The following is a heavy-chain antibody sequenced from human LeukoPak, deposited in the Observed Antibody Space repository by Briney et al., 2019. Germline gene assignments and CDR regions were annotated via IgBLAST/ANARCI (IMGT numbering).Heavy chain of an antibody. CDR3: ARGRNDNGGMFFDS. D-gene: IGHD4-23*01. Sequence: SETLSLACTVSGGSIRSFYWSWIRQAPGKGLEWIGFISYSGYTSYSPSLKSRVGISVDTSKSQFSLRLSSMTAADTAIYYCARGRNDNGGMFFDSWAQGTLVTVSS. J-gene: IGHJ4*02. CDR2: ISYSGYT. V-gene: IGHV4-59*01. CDR1: GGSIRSFY.